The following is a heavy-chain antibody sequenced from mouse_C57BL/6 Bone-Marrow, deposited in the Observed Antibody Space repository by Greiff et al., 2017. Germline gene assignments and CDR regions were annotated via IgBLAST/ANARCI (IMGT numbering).Heavy chain of an antibody. CDR3: AKNYYYGSSYLYYAMDY. CDR2: INPNYGTT. V-gene: IGHV1-39*01. Sequence: EVKLMESGPELVKPGASVKISCKASGYSFTDYNMNWVKQSNGKSLEWIGVINPNYGTTSYNQKFKGKATLTVDQSSSTAYMQLNSLTSEDSAVYYCAKNYYYGSSYLYYAMDYWGQGTSVTVSS. D-gene: IGHD1-1*01. CDR1: GYSFTDYN. J-gene: IGHJ4*01.